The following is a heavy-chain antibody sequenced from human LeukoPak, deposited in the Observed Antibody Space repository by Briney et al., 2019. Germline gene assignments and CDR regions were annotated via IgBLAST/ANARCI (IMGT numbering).Heavy chain of an antibody. Sequence: SETLSLTCTVSGGSISSYYWSWIRQPPGKGLEWIGYIYHSGSTYYNPSLKSRVTISVDRSKNQFSLKLSSVTAADTAVYYCARVRDDAFDIWGQGTMVTVSS. J-gene: IGHJ3*02. CDR1: GGSISSYY. V-gene: IGHV4-59*12. CDR3: ARVRDDAFDI. CDR2: IYHSGST.